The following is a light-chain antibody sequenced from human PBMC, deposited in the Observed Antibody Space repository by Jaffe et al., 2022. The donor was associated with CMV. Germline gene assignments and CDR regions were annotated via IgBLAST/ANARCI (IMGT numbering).Light chain of an antibody. CDR2: QDV. J-gene: IGLJ3*02. CDR3: QTWDRSTVV. Sequence: SYDLTQPPSVSVSPGQTARIICSGDNLGGKYASWYQNRPGQSPVLVIYQDVKRPSGIPERFSGSSSGNTATLTISGTQTMDEADYYCQTWDRSTVVFGGGTKLTVL. CDR1: NLGGKY. V-gene: IGLV3-1*01.